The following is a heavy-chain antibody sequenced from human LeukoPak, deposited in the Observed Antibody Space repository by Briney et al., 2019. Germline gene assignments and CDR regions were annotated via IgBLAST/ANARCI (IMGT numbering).Heavy chain of an antibody. CDR3: ARDRPYYDSSGYNYWYFDL. V-gene: IGHV4-59*01. D-gene: IGHD3-22*01. J-gene: IGHJ2*01. Sequence: SETLSLTCTVSGDSISSYYWSWIRQPPGKGLEWIGYIYYSGSTNYNPSLKSRVTISVDTSKNQFSLKLSSVTAADTAVYYCARDRPYYDSSGYNYWYFDLWGRGTLVTASS. CDR1: GDSISSYY. CDR2: IYYSGST.